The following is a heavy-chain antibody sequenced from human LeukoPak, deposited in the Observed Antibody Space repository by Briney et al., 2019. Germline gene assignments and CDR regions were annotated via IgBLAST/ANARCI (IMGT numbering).Heavy chain of an antibody. V-gene: IGHV3-9*01. CDR3: AKTESSGWLHFDY. CDR2: ISWNSGSI. Sequence: GRSLRLSCAASGFTFDDYAMHWVRQAPGKGLEWVSGISWNSGSIGYADSVKGRFTISRDNAKNSLYLQMNSLRAEDTALYYCAKTESSGWLHFDYWGQGTMVTVSS. J-gene: IGHJ4*02. CDR1: GFTFDDYA. D-gene: IGHD6-19*01.